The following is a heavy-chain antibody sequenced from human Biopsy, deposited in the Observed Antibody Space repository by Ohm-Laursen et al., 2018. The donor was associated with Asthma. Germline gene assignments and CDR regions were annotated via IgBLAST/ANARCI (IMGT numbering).Heavy chain of an antibody. Sequence: SDTLSLTWAVYGGSFSNYYWGWIRQPPGKGLEWIGSIYYSGTTYYNPSLESRVTVSADTSKNQFSLKLTSVTAADTAVYYCARGSSSWHHGPFHYYYGLDVWGQGTTVTVSS. CDR3: ARGSSSWHHGPFHYYYGLDV. J-gene: IGHJ6*02. CDR2: IYYSGTT. CDR1: GGSFSNYY. V-gene: IGHV4-39*01. D-gene: IGHD6-13*01.